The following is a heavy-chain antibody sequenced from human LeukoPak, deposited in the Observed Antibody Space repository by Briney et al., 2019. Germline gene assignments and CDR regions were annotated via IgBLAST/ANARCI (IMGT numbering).Heavy chain of an antibody. CDR3: ATADPGIAAAGTTFDY. CDR1: GYTLTELS. V-gene: IGHV1-24*01. CDR2: FDPEDGET. J-gene: IGHJ4*02. D-gene: IGHD6-13*01. Sequence: ASVKVSCKVSGYTLTELSMHWVRQAPGKGLEWMGGFDPEDGETIYAQKFQGRVTMTKDTSTDTAYMELSSLRSEDTAVYYCATADPGIAAAGTTFDYWGQGTLVTVSS.